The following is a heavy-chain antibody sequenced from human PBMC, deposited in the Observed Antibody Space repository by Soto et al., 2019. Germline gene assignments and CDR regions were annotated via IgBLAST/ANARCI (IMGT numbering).Heavy chain of an antibody. D-gene: IGHD5-12*01. Sequence: QLVESGGGLFQAGGSTRLSCLVSGFTVDNFDMAWVRQAPGKGLEWASIIQSGGVTYYPDSAQGRFTISRDNSKNAVYLQMNSLRVEDTGVYSCVRDLYDSGVVDFWGQGSLITVS. CDR2: IQSGGVT. V-gene: IGHV3-53*01. CDR1: GFTVDNFD. J-gene: IGHJ4*02. CDR3: VRDLYDSGVVDF.